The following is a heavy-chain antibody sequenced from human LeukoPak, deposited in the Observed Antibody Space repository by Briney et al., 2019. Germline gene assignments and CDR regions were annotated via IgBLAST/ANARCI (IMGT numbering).Heavy chain of an antibody. CDR3: ARGETTVTISDTYFDY. CDR2: IYPGDSDT. CDR1: GYIFTSYW. D-gene: IGHD4-17*01. J-gene: IGHJ4*02. V-gene: IGHV5-51*01. Sequence: GESLQISCQGSGYIFTSYWIGWVRKLPGKGLEGMGIIYPGDSDTRNSPSFQGQVTISADKSISTAYLQWSSLNASDTGMYYCARGETTVTISDTYFDYWGQGTLVTVSS.